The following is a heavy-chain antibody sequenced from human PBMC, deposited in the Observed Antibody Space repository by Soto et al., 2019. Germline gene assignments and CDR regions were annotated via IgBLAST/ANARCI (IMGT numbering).Heavy chain of an antibody. CDR1: GFTVRSFT. J-gene: IGHJ5*02. CDR3: TRDASRDSSARGWFDP. D-gene: IGHD6-13*01. Sequence: GSLRLAGAASGFTVRSFTMNWVRQAPGKGLEWVSTISSNSAYIYYTDALRGRFTISRDNAKNSLHLQMNSLRAEDAAVYYCTRDASRDSSARGWFDPWGPGTLVTVSS. V-gene: IGHV3-21*01. CDR2: ISSNSAYI.